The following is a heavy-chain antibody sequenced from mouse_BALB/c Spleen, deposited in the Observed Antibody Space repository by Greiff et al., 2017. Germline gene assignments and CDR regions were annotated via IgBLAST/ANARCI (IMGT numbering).Heavy chain of an antibody. CDR1: GYAFTSYN. CDR3: TRGGYGNYFDY. D-gene: IGHD2-1*01. CDR2: IYPSDSYT. J-gene: IGHJ2*01. V-gene: IGHV1S126*01. Sequence: QVQLKQSGPELVKPGASVKVSCKASGYAFTSYNMYWVKQRPGQGLEWIGNIYPSDSYTNYNKKFKDKATLTVDKSSSTAYMQLSSPTSEDSAVYYCTRGGYGNYFDYWGQGTTLTVSS.